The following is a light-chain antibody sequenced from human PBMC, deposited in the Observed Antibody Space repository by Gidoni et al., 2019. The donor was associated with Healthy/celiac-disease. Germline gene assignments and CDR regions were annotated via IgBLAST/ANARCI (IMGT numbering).Light chain of an antibody. CDR1: QSISSY. J-gene: IGKJ1*01. V-gene: IGKV1-39*01. CDR3: QQSYSTLTWT. Sequence: DIQMTQSPSSLSASVGDRVTITCRASQSISSYLNWYQQKPGKAPKLLIYAASSLQSGVPSRVSGSGSGTDFTLTISSRQPEDFATYYCQQSYSTLTWTFGQGTKVEIK. CDR2: AAS.